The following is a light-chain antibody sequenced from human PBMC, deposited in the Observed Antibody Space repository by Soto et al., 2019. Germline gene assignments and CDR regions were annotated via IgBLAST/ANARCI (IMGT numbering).Light chain of an antibody. Sequence: ELELMQYPGALSLSPGERAALSCRARQAVSNNYLACYQQKPGQATSLLNYGACNGATGIPDRFSGSGSGTDFTITISRLEPKDFAVYYCQQYGSSGKFGQGTNADIK. CDR3: QQYGSSGK. V-gene: IGKV3-20*01. CDR2: GAC. CDR1: QAVSNNY. J-gene: IGKJ1*01.